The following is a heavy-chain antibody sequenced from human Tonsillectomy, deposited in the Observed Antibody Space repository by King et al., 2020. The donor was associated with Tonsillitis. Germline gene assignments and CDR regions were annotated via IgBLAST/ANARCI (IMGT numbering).Heavy chain of an antibody. D-gene: IGHD3-10*01. CDR2: ISYDGSNK. CDR3: AKDTYDGSGSFLDY. V-gene: IGHV3-30*18. CDR1: GFTFRSYG. J-gene: IGHJ4*02. Sequence: VQLVESGGGVVQPETSLRLSCAASGFTFRSYGMHWVRQAPGKGLEWVAVISYDGSNKYYADSVKGRFTISRENSKNTLYLQMNSLRGEDTAVYYCAKDTYDGSGSFLDYWGQGTLVTVSS.